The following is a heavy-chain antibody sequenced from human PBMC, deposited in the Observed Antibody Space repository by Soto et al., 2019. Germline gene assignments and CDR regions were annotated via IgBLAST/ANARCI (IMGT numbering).Heavy chain of an antibody. CDR3: ASLPPPGLYYYGMDV. CDR1: GYTFTAYY. V-gene: IGHV1-2*02. CDR2: INPRNGAT. Sequence: LVKVSCKASGYTFTAYYIHWVRQAPGQGLEWMGWINPRNGATNYAQKFQGRVTMTGDTSISTAYMELSGLTSDATAVYYCASLPPPGLYYYGMDVWGQGTTVTVSS. J-gene: IGHJ6*02.